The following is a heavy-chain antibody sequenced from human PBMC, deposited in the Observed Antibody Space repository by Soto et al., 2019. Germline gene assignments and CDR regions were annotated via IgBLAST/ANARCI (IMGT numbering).Heavy chain of an antibody. CDR3: MTGLDY. Sequence: EVQLVESGGGLVQPGGSLKLSCAASGFTFSDSAMHWVRQASGKGLEWVGRIRSKANSYATAFAASVKGRFTISRDDSKNAAYLQMSSLKTEDTAVYYCMTGLDYWGQGTLFTVSS. J-gene: IGHJ4*02. D-gene: IGHD3-9*01. CDR2: IRSKANSYAT. CDR1: GFTFSDSA. V-gene: IGHV3-73*02.